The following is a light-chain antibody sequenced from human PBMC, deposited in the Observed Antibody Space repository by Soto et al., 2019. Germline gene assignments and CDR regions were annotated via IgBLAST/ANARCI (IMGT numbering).Light chain of an antibody. CDR1: QSVGSN. J-gene: IGKJ4*01. V-gene: IGKV3-15*01. CDR2: GAS. Sequence: EIVMTQSPATLSVSPGERATLSCRASQSVGSNLSWYQQTPGQAPRLLIYGASTRATGIPARFSGSGSGTEFTLTISSLQSEDFAVYYCQQYGSSPLTFGGGTKVDIK. CDR3: QQYGSSPLT.